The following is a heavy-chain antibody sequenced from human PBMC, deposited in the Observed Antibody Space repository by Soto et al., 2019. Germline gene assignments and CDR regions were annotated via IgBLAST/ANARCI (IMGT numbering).Heavy chain of an antibody. Sequence: GGSLRLSCAASGFTFSSYGMHWVRQAPGKGLEWVAVIWYDGSNKYYADSVKGRFTISRDNSKNTLYLQMNSLRAEDTAVYYCARATESAANDYWGQGTLVTVSS. CDR1: GFTFSSYG. D-gene: IGHD2-2*01. J-gene: IGHJ4*02. CDR3: ARATESAANDY. V-gene: IGHV3-33*01. CDR2: IWYDGSNK.